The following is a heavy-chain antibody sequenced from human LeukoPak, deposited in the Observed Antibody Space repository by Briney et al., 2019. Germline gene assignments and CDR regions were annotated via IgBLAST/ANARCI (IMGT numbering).Heavy chain of an antibody. CDR1: GFTFSSYE. D-gene: IGHD3-9*01. CDR3: AKGDILTGYYKDLGAFDI. V-gene: IGHV3-9*01. Sequence: GGSLRLSCAASGFTFSSYEMNWVRQAPGKGLEWVSGISWNSGSIGYADSVKGRFTISRDNAKNSLYLQMNSLRAEDTALYYCAKGDILTGYYKDLGAFDIWGQGTIVAVSS. J-gene: IGHJ3*02. CDR2: ISWNSGSI.